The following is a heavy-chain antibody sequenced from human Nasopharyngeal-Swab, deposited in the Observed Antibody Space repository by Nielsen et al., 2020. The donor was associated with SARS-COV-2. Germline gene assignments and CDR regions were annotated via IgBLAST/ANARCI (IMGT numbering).Heavy chain of an antibody. J-gene: IGHJ4*02. CDR1: GYSFTSYW. CDR2: IYPGDSDT. V-gene: IGHV5-51*01. CDR3: ARPPSPIGYCSSTSCSVDDY. Sequence: GESLKISCQGSGYSFTSYWIGWVRQMPGKGLEWMGIIYPGDSDTRHSPSFQGQVTISADKSISTAYLQWSSLKASDTAMYYCARPPSPIGYCSSTSCSVDDYWGQGTLVTVSS. D-gene: IGHD2-2*01.